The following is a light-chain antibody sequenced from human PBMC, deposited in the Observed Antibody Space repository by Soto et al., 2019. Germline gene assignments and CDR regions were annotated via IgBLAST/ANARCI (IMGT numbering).Light chain of an antibody. J-gene: IGLJ2*01. V-gene: IGLV2-14*01. CDR3: SSYTTSNTLV. CDR2: EVS. Sequence: QSVLTQPPSASGSPGQSVTISCTGTSSDVGGYNYVSWYQQHPGKAPKLMIYEVSKRPSGVSSRFSGSKSGNTASLTISGLQAEDEADYYCSSYTTSNTLVFGGGT. CDR1: SSDVGGYNY.